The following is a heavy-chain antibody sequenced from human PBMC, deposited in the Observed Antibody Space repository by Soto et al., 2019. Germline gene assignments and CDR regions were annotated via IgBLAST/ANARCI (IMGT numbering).Heavy chain of an antibody. CDR1: GFTFSSYG. Sequence: GGSLRLSCAASGFTFSSYGMHWVRQAPGKGLEWVAVIWYDGSNKYYADSVKGRFTISRDNSKNTLYLQINSLRAEDTAVYYCARVYYDFWSGSSRHYYYGMDVWGQGTTVTVSS. J-gene: IGHJ6*02. V-gene: IGHV3-33*01. CDR2: IWYDGSNK. D-gene: IGHD3-3*01. CDR3: ARVYYDFWSGSSRHYYYGMDV.